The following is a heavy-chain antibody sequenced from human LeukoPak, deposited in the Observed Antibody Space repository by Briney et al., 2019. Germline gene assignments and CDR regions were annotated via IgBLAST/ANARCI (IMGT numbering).Heavy chain of an antibody. D-gene: IGHD2-21*02. CDR1: GFTFSTYW. V-gene: IGHV3-7*01. CDR3: ATDRDNSDWQKRFDS. Sequence: GGSLRLSCAASGFTFSTYWMNWYRQAPGKGLEWVGNINQDASEINYVDSVRGRFTISRDNAKNSLHLQMNSLRAEDTAVCYCATDRDNSDWQKRFDSWGQGTLVTVSS. J-gene: IGHJ4*02. CDR2: INQDASEI.